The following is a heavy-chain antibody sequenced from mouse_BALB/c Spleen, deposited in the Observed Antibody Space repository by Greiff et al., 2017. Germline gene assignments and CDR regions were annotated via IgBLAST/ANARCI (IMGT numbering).Heavy chain of an antibody. CDR1: GYTFSSYW. V-gene: IGHV1-9*01. Sequence: VHLVESGAELMKPGASVKISCKATGYTFSSYWIEWVKQRPGHGLEWIGEILPGSGSTNYNEKFKGKATFTADTSSNTAYMQLSSLTSEDSAVYYCAREGPAMDYWGQGTSVTVSS. CDR3: AREGPAMDY. CDR2: ILPGSGST. J-gene: IGHJ4*01.